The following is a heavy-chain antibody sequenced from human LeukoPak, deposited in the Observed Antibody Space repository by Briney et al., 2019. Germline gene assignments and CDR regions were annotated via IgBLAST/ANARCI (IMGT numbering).Heavy chain of an antibody. Sequence: ASVKVSCKASGYTFTSYDINWVRQATGQGLEWMGWMNPNSGNTGYAQKLQGRVTMTTDTSTSTAYMELRSLRSDDTAVYYCARGYCSSTSCYGGRWSDPWGQGTLVTVSS. CDR2: MNPNSGNT. CDR1: GYTFTSYD. V-gene: IGHV1-8*01. CDR3: ARGYCSSTSCYGGRWSDP. D-gene: IGHD2-2*01. J-gene: IGHJ5*02.